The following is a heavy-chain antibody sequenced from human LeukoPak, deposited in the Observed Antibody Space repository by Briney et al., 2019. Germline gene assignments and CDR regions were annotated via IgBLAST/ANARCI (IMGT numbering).Heavy chain of an antibody. CDR1: GFTFSSYA. J-gene: IGHJ4*02. V-gene: IGHV3-30*04. D-gene: IGHD1-20*01. Sequence: PGGSLRLSRAASGFTFSSYAMHWVRQAPGKGLEWVAVISYDESNKYYADSVKGRFTISRDNSKNTLYLQMNSLRAEDTAVYYCARDHQINWNSPRFDYWGQGTLVTVSS. CDR3: ARDHQINWNSPRFDY. CDR2: ISYDESNK.